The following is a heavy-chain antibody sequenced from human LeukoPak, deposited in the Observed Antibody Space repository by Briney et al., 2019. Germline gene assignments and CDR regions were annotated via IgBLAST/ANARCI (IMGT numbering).Heavy chain of an antibody. V-gene: IGHV3-48*01. CDR1: GFTFSSYS. D-gene: IGHD3-22*01. Sequence: GGSLRLSCAASGFTFSSYSTNWVRQAPGKGLEWVSYISSSSSTIYYADSVKGRFTISRDNAKNSLYLQMNSLRAEDTAVYYCARELYYYDSSGFSYNWFDPWGQGTLVTVSS. J-gene: IGHJ5*02. CDR3: ARELYYYDSSGFSYNWFDP. CDR2: ISSSSSTI.